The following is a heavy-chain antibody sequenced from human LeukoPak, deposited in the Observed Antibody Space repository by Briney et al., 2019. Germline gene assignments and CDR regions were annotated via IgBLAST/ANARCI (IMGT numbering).Heavy chain of an antibody. V-gene: IGHV3-30*18. D-gene: IGHD4-11*01. CDR2: ISYDGSNK. CDR3: AKGTYDYSSDY. Sequence: GSLILSCAASGFTFSSYGMHWVRQAPGKGLEWVAVISYDGSNKYYADSVKGRFTISRDNSKNTLYLQMNSLRAEDTAVYYCAKGTYDYSSDYWGQGTLVTVSS. CDR1: GFTFSSYG. J-gene: IGHJ4*02.